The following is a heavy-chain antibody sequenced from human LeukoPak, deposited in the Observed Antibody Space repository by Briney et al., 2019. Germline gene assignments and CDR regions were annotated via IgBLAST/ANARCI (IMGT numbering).Heavy chain of an antibody. Sequence: SETLSLTCTVSGGSISSYYWSWIRQPPGKGLEWIGYIYYSGSTNYNPSLKSRVTISVDTSKNQFSLKLNSVTAADTAVYYCASSVDTAMGTDIWGQGTMVTVSS. J-gene: IGHJ3*02. D-gene: IGHD5-18*01. CDR3: ASSVDTAMGTDI. V-gene: IGHV4-59*08. CDR2: IYYSGST. CDR1: GGSISSYY.